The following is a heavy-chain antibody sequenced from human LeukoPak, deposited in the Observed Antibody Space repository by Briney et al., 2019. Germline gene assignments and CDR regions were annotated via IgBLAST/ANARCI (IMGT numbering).Heavy chain of an antibody. CDR1: GITLSNYG. CDR3: AKRGVVIRVILVGFHKEAYYFDS. CDR2: ISGSGGST. V-gene: IGHV3-23*01. D-gene: IGHD3-22*01. J-gene: IGHJ4*02. Sequence: GGSLRLSCAVSGITLSNYGMSWVRQAPGKGLEWVAGISGSGGSTNYADSVKGRFTISRDNPKNTLYLQMNSLRADDTAVYFCAKRGVVIRVILVGFHKEAYYFDSWGRGALVTVSS.